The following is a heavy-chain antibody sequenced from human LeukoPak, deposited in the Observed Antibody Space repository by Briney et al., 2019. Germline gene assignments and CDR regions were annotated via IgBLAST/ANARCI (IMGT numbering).Heavy chain of an antibody. CDR1: GWSFNDYY. J-gene: IGHJ5*02. CDR2: INARGDT. Sequence: SETLSLTCAVYGWSFNDYYWNWVRQPPGKGLEWIGEINARGDTNYNPSLKSRVAISVDSSKNQFSLTLTSMIAADTAIYYCARGQVPAARGYNWFDPWGQGTLVTVSS. D-gene: IGHD2-2*01. CDR3: ARGQVPAARGYNWFDP. V-gene: IGHV4-34*01.